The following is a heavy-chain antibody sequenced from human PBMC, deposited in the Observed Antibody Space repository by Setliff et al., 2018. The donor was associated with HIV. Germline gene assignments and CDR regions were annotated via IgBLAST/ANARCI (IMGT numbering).Heavy chain of an antibody. J-gene: IGHJ4*02. Sequence: PSETLSLTCTVSGGSIITSSHFWTWIRQPPGKGLEWIGYIYYSGNTNYNPSLKSRVTISLDTSKNQFSLKLISLTAADTAVYYCARRGDYGGMGYWGLGTLVTVSS. V-gene: IGHV4-61*05. D-gene: IGHD4-17*01. CDR2: IYYSGNT. CDR3: ARRGDYGGMGY. CDR1: GGSIITSSHF.